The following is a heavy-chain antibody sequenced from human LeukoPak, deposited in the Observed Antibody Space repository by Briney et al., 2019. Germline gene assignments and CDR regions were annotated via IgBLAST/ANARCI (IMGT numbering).Heavy chain of an antibody. D-gene: IGHD1-26*01. CDR1: GFMFSRYS. CDR2: ITSSGSAV. V-gene: IGHV3-48*01. J-gene: IGHJ4*02. CDR3: ASQWELHPAF. Sequence: GGSLRLPCAASGFMFSRYSFTWVRQAPGKGLEWLSYITSSGSAVYYADSVRGRFTISRDNVKKSLYLQMNSLRAEDTAVYYCASQWELHPAFWGQGTLVTVSS.